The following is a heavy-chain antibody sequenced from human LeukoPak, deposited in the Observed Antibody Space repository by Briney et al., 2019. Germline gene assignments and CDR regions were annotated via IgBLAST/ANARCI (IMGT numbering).Heavy chain of an antibody. Sequence: GGSLRLSCAASGFTFSSYSMNWVRQAPGKGLEWVSSISSSSSYIYYADSVKGRFTISRDNAKNSLYLQMNSLRAEDTAVYYCARDPHHYDSSGYSDYWGQGTLVTVSS. V-gene: IGHV3-21*01. D-gene: IGHD3-22*01. J-gene: IGHJ4*02. CDR1: GFTFSSYS. CDR3: ARDPHHYDSSGYSDY. CDR2: ISSSSSYI.